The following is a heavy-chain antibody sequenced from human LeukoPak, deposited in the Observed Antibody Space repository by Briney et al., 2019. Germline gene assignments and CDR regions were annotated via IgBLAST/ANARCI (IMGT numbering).Heavy chain of an antibody. CDR1: GFSFSSYA. J-gene: IGHJ4*02. V-gene: IGHV3-23*01. Sequence: GGSLRLSCAASGFSFSSYAMTWVRQAPGKGLEWVSGITASGDRTFYGDSVRGRFTMSRDNSKNTVYLQMNSLRVDDTAVYYCARRDIVVVVSASDYWGQGTLVTVSS. CDR2: ITASGDRT. CDR3: ARRDIVVVVSASDY. D-gene: IGHD2-15*01.